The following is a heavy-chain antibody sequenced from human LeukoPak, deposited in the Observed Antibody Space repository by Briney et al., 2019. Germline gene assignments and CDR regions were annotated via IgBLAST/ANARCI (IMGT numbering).Heavy chain of an antibody. CDR3: TKNQYSGTIITPLDPFDV. V-gene: IGHV1-2*02. CDR2: IDPNTGGT. J-gene: IGHJ3*01. D-gene: IGHD3-10*01. Sequence: ASVKVSCKASGYTFTGYYMHGVRQAPGQGIEWMGWIDPNTGGTNFAQKFQGRITMTRDTSINTVYMELNRLRSDDTAVYYCTKNQYSGTIITPLDPFDVWGQGTMVTVSS. CDR1: GYTFTGYY.